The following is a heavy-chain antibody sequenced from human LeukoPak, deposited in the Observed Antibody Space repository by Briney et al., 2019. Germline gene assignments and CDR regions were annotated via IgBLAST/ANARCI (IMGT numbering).Heavy chain of an antibody. D-gene: IGHD1-1*01. V-gene: IGHV3-30-3*01. J-gene: IGHJ6*02. CDR2: ISYDGSNK. Sequence: GGSLRLSCAASGFTFSSYAMHWVRQAPGKGLEWVAVISYDGSNKYYADSVKGRFTISRDNSKNTLYLQMNSLRAEDTAVYYCARVVVTALDYYYGMDVWGQGTTVTVSS. CDR1: GFTFSSYA. CDR3: ARVVVTALDYYYGMDV.